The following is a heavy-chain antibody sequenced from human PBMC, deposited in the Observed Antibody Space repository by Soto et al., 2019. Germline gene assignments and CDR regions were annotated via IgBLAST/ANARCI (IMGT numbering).Heavy chain of an antibody. J-gene: IGHJ4*02. CDR1: GFPFSSSW. V-gene: IGHV3-7*01. CDR3: SRSLNY. Sequence: GGSLRLSCEASGFPFSSSWMDWVRQAPGKGLEWVANINEDGSQTFYVDSVEGRFTVSRDNAENSLYLQMNSLRVDDTAVYYCSRSLNYWGQGTQVTVSS. CDR2: INEDGSQT.